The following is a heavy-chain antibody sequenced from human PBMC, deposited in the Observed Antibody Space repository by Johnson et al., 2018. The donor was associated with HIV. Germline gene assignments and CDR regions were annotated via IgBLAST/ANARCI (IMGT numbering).Heavy chain of an antibody. V-gene: IGHV3-30-3*01. CDR3: AIGPPFRNVLNVFDI. CDR2: ISYDGSNK. CDR1: GFTFSSYA. Sequence: QVQLVESGGGVVQPGRSLRLSCAASGFTFSSYAMHCVRQAPGKGLEWVAVISYDGSNKYYADSVKGRFTISRDNSKNTLYLQMNSLRVEDTAMYYCAIGPPFRNVLNVFDIWGRGTMVTVTA. D-gene: IGHD2-21*01. J-gene: IGHJ3*02.